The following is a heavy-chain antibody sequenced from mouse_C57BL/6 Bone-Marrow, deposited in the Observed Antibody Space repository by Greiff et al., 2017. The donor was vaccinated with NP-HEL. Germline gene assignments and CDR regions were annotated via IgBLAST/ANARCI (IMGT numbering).Heavy chain of an antibody. CDR1: GFTFSSYA. V-gene: IGHV5-4*03. CDR2: ISDGGSYT. J-gene: IGHJ3*01. CDR3: ARTVWFAY. Sequence: EVKLMESGGGLVKPGGSLKLSCAASGFTFSSYAMSWVRQTPEKRLEWVATISDGGSYTYYPDNVKGRFTISRDNAKNNLYLQMSHLKSEDTAMYYCARTVWFAYWGQGTLVTVSA.